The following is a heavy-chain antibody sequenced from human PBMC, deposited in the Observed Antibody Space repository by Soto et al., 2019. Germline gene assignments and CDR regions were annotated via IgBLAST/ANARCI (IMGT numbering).Heavy chain of an antibody. CDR3: AKDGRGSGSHYNSFGY. V-gene: IGHV3-53*01. CDR1: GFTVGNNY. CDR2: IYSTGTT. Sequence: EVQLVESGGGLIQPGGSLKLSCAASGFTVGNNYMSWVRQAPGKGLEWVSLIYSTGTTKNADSVKGRFTVSRDNAKNTLYLQMNSLRAEDTAVYYCAKDGRGSGSHYNSFGYWGQGTLVNVSS. J-gene: IGHJ4*02. D-gene: IGHD3-10*01.